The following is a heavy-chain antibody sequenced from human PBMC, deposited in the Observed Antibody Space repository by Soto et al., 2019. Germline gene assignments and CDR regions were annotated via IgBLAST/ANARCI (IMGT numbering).Heavy chain of an antibody. D-gene: IGHD3-22*01. CDR3: ARVHSYYDLGGAFDI. J-gene: IGHJ3*02. CDR1: GYTFTSHG. CDR2: ISGYNAKT. V-gene: IGHV1-18*01. Sequence: ASVKVSCKASGYTFTSHGISWVRQAPGQGLEWMGWISGYNAKTNYAQNLQGRVTITTDESTSTAYMELSSLRSEDTAVYYCARVHSYYDLGGAFDIWGQGTMVTVSS.